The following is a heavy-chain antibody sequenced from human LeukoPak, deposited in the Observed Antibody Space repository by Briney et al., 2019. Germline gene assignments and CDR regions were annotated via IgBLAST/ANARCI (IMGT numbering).Heavy chain of an antibody. Sequence: GGSLRLSCAASGFTFSSYAMSWVRQAPGKGLEWVSAISGSGGSTYYADSVKGRFTISRDNSKNTLYLQMNSLRAEDTAVYYCANLGQWLMGYYFDYWGQGTLVTVSP. J-gene: IGHJ4*02. CDR1: GFTFSSYA. D-gene: IGHD6-19*01. V-gene: IGHV3-23*01. CDR3: ANLGQWLMGYYFDY. CDR2: ISGSGGST.